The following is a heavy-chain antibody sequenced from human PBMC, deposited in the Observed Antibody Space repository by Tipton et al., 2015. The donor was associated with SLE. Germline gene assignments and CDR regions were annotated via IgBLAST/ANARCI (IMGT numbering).Heavy chain of an antibody. J-gene: IGHJ5*02. Sequence: TLSLTCTVSGYSISSGYYWAWIRQPPGNGLEWIGTIYHSGSTYYNPSLRSRVTISVDTSNNQFSLKLTSVTAADTAVYYCARFRTSGSYDDWFDPWGQGTLVTVSS. CDR3: ARFRTSGSYDDWFDP. V-gene: IGHV4-38-2*02. D-gene: IGHD1-26*01. CDR2: IYHSGST. CDR1: GYSISSGYY.